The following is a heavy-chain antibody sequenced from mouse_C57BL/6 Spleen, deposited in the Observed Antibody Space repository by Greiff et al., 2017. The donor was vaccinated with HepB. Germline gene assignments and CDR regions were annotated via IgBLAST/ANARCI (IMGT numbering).Heavy chain of an antibody. D-gene: IGHD4-1*01. V-gene: IGHV1-63*01. CDR1: GYTFTNYW. CDR2: IYPGGGYT. CDR3: ARRHLGFDY. J-gene: IGHJ2*01. Sequence: VQVVESGAELVRPGTSVKMSCKASGYTFTNYWIGWAKQRPGHGLEWIGDIYPGGGYTNYNEKFKGKATLTADKSSSTAYMQFSSLTSEDSAIYYCARRHLGFDYWGQGTTLTVSS.